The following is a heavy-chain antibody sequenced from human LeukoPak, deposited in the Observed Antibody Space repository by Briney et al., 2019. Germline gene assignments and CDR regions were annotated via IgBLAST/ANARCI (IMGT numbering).Heavy chain of an antibody. J-gene: IGHJ6*02. CDR2: IYCTEST. CDR3: ARWDYGDYYYNGMDV. Sequence: SETLSLTCTVSGGSISRYYWSWIRQPPGKGLEWIGYIYCTESTTYHPSLNSRVAISVDTSNNQISLKLSSVTAADTAVYYCARWDYGDYYYNGMDVWGQGTTVTVSS. V-gene: IGHV4-59*08. D-gene: IGHD4-17*01. CDR1: GGSISRYY.